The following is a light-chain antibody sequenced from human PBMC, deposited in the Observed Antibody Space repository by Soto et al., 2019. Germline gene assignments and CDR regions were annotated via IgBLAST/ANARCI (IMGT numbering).Light chain of an antibody. CDR1: SSDVGGYNY. CDR2: EVN. V-gene: IGLV2-14*01. Sequence: LTHPASVSGSPGQSITISCTGTSSDVGGYNYVSWYQQEPGKAPKLMIYEVNNRPSGVSNRFSGSKSGNTASLTISGLQAEDEADYYCSSYTPQTAVDTVFGTGTKDT. J-gene: IGLJ1*01. CDR3: SSYTPQTAVDTV.